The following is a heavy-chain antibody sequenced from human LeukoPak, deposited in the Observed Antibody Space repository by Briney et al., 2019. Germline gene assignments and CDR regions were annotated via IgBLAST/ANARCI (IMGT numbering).Heavy chain of an antibody. CDR2: IRYDGSDK. V-gene: IGHV3-30*02. J-gene: IGHJ4*02. Sequence: GGSLRLSCAASGFTFSSYSMNWVRQAPGKGLEWVAFIRYDGSDKYYADSVKGRFTISRDSSKNTVYLQMNSLRDEDTAVYYCAKSPYRGGSSWTEFDYWGQGTLVTVSS. CDR3: AKSPYRGGSSWTEFDY. D-gene: IGHD6-13*01. CDR1: GFTFSSYS.